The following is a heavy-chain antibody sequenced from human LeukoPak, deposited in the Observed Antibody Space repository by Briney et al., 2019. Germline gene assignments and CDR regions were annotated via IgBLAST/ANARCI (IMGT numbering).Heavy chain of an antibody. CDR3: ARSVIRYFDWPCYFDY. V-gene: IGHV1-69*13. J-gene: IGHJ4*02. D-gene: IGHD3-9*01. Sequence: EASVKVSCKASGGTFSSYAISWVRQAPGQGLEWMGGIIPIFGTANYAQKFQGRVTITADESTSTAYMELSSLRSEDTAVYYCARSVIRYFDWPCYFDYWGQGTLVTVSS. CDR2: IIPIFGTA. CDR1: GGTFSSYA.